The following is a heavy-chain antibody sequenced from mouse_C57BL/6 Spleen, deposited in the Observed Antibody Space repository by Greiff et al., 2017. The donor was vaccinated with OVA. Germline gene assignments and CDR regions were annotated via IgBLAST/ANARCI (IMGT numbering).Heavy chain of an antibody. J-gene: IGHJ1*03. D-gene: IGHD1-1*01. V-gene: IGHV1-69*01. CDR3: ARKHYYGSSYWYFDV. Sequence: VQLQQPGAELVMPGASVKLSCKASGYTFTSYWMHWVKQRPGQGLEWIGEIDPSDSYTNYNQKFKGKSTLPVDTSSSTAYLQLSSLRSEDSAVYYGARKHYYGSSYWYFDVWGTGTTVTVSS. CDR1: GYTFTSYW. CDR2: IDPSDSYT.